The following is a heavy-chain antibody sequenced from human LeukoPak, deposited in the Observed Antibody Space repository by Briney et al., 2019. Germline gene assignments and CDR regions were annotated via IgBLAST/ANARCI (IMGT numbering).Heavy chain of an antibody. D-gene: IGHD5-18*01. CDR2: ITPFNGNT. J-gene: IGHJ3*02. V-gene: IGHV1-45*02. Sequence: GASVKVSCKASGYTSTYRYLHWVRQAPGQALEWMGWITPFNGNTNYAQKFQDRVTITRDRSMSTAYMELSSLRSEDTAMYYCASGYGASEHHDAFDIWGQGTMVTVSS. CDR1: GYTSTYRY. CDR3: ASGYGASEHHDAFDI.